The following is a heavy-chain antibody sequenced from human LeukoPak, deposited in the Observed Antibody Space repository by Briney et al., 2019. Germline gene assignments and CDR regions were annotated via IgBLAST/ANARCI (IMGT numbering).Heavy chain of an antibody. V-gene: IGHV3-23*01. CDR2: ISGSGGST. Sequence: GGSLRLSCAASGFTFSSYAMSWVRQAPGKGLERVSAISGSGGSTDYADFVKGRFSISRDNSKNTLYLQMNSLRAEDTAVYYCARDVTYYDISYAFDIWGQGTMVTVSS. CDR3: ARDVTYYDISYAFDI. J-gene: IGHJ3*02. CDR1: GFTFSSYA. D-gene: IGHD3-9*01.